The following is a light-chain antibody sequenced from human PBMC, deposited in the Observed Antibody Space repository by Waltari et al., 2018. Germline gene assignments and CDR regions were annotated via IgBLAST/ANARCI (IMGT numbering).Light chain of an antibody. CDR1: QDINNY. V-gene: IGKV1-27*01. CDR2: GAS. J-gene: IGKJ2*01. Sequence: DIQMTQSPSSLSASVGDRVTITCRASQDINNYVAWYQQKPGKAPVLLIFGASTLHSGVPSRFSGSGSATHFTLTISSLQPDDVATYYCQKYHSAPYTFGQGTKLEI. CDR3: QKYHSAPYT.